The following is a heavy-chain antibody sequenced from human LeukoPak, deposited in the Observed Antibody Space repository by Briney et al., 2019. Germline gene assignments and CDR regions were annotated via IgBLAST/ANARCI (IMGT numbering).Heavy chain of an antibody. J-gene: IGHJ3*02. D-gene: IGHD1-26*01. CDR1: GFTFDDYG. CDR2: INWSGGST. CDR3: ARVVISLSVGAFDI. Sequence: GGSLRLSCAASGFTFDDYGMSWVRQAPGKGLEWVSGINWSGGSTGYADSVKGRFTISRDNAKNSLYLQMNSLRAEDTALYYCARVVISLSVGAFDIWGQGTMVTVSS. V-gene: IGHV3-20*04.